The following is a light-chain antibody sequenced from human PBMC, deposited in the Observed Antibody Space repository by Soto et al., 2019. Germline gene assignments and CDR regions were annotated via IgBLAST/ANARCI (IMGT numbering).Light chain of an antibody. J-gene: IGKJ4*01. CDR3: QQLNSYPLT. Sequence: EIVLTQSPGTLSLSPGERATLSCRASQSVRSSYLAWYQQKPGQAPRLLIYGASSRATGIPDRFSGSGSGTDFTLTISRLEPEDFATYYCQQLNSYPLTFGGGTKVEIK. CDR1: QSVRSSY. V-gene: IGKV3-20*01. CDR2: GAS.